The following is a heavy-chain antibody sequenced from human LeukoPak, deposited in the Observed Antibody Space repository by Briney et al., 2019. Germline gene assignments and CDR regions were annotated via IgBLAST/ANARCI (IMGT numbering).Heavy chain of an antibody. CDR3: AREKVFCSSTSCPKRNWFDP. Sequence: ASVKVFCKASGYTFTGYYMHWVRQAPGQGLEWMGWINPNSGGTNYAQKFQGRVTMTRDTSISTAYMELSRLRSDDTAVYYCAREKVFCSSTSCPKRNWFDPWGQGTMVTVSS. J-gene: IGHJ5*02. CDR2: INPNSGGT. CDR1: GYTFTGYY. D-gene: IGHD2-2*01. V-gene: IGHV1-2*02.